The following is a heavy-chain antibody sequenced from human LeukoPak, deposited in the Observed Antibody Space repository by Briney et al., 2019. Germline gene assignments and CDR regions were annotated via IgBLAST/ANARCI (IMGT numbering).Heavy chain of an antibody. CDR3: ARVAFLRELFLLFDY. CDR2: ISSGSSLI. D-gene: IGHD3-16*01. J-gene: IGHJ4*02. Sequence: PGGSLRLSCEVSGFTFRSYSMNWVRQAPGKGLEWISYISSGSSLIYYADSVKGRFTISRDNGKNSLYLQMNSLRAEDTAVYYCARVAFLRELFLLFDYWGQGTLVTVSS. V-gene: IGHV3-48*04. CDR1: GFTFRSYS.